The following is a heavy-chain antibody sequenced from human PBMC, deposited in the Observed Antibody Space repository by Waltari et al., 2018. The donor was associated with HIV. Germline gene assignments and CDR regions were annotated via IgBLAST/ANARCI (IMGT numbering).Heavy chain of an antibody. CDR1: GYTFTGYY. CDR2: INPNSGGT. J-gene: IGHJ4*02. V-gene: IGHV1-2*02. D-gene: IGHD3-22*01. Sequence: QVQLVQSGAEVKKPGASVKVSCTASGYTFTGYYMHWLRQAPVQGLAWMGWINPNSGGTNYAQKFQGRVTMTRDTSISTAYMELSRLRSDDTAVYYCATEGYYDSSGSDYWGQGTLVTVSS. CDR3: ATEGYYDSSGSDY.